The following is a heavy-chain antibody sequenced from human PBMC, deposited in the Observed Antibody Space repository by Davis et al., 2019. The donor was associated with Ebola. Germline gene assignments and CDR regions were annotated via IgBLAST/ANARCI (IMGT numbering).Heavy chain of an antibody. Sequence: PGGSLRLSCAASGFTFSSYSMNWVRQAPGKGLEWVSTISGSGGSTYFANSVKGRFTISRDNSKNTLYLQMNSLRAEDTAVYYCAKEFLRYFDSPSAFDIWGQGTMVTVSS. CDR2: ISGSGGST. V-gene: IGHV3-23*01. CDR1: GFTFSSYS. D-gene: IGHD3-9*01. J-gene: IGHJ3*02. CDR3: AKEFLRYFDSPSAFDI.